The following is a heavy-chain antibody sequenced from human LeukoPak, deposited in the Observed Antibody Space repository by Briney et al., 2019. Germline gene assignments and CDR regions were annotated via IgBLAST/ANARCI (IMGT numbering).Heavy chain of an antibody. CDR1: GFTFSSYG. J-gene: IGHJ4*03. Sequence: GGSLRLSCAASGFTFSSYGMHWVRQAPGKGLEWVAVISYDGSNKYYADSVKGRFTISRDNSKNTLYLQMNSLRAEDTAVYYCAKFYRGAVAADYWGQGTTVTVSS. V-gene: IGHV3-30*18. CDR2: ISYDGSNK. D-gene: IGHD6-19*01. CDR3: AKFYRGAVAADY.